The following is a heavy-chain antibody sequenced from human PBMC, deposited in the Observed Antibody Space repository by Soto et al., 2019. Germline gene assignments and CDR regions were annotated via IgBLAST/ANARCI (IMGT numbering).Heavy chain of an antibody. CDR3: ARVGKDYDSSGYYWSWFDP. Sequence: QVQLQESGPGLVKPSQTLSLTCTVSGGSISSGGYYWSWIRQHPGKGLEWIGYIYYSGSTYYNPYLMSRVTISVDTSKNQFSLKLSSVTAADTAVYYCARVGKDYDSSGYYWSWFDPWGQGTLVTVSS. CDR2: IYYSGST. J-gene: IGHJ5*02. D-gene: IGHD3-22*01. CDR1: GGSISSGGYY. V-gene: IGHV4-31*03.